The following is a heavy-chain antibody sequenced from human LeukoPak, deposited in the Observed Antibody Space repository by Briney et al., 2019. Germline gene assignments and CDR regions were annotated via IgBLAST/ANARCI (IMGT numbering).Heavy chain of an antibody. CDR3: ATDYGDNVMGY. V-gene: IGHV4-34*01. CDR2: INHCGST. Sequence: SETLPHTRSVYGGPFSGYYGSSIPQTPAKVVEWSGQINHCGSTHYNLSLKSRVNIRVDTSKNLLSMEQRSVTAADTTVYYCATDYGDNVMGYWGQGTLVTVSS. J-gene: IGHJ4*02. CDR1: GGPFSGYY. D-gene: IGHD4-17*01.